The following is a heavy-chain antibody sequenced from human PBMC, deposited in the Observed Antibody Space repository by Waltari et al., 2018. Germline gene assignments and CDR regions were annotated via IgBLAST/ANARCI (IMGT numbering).Heavy chain of an antibody. CDR2: RKEDGGEK. CDR3: ASVQRRWSMDV. Sequence: EVQLVESGGGLVQSGDSLRLSCAASGFSFSSYWMNWVRQTPGKGLEGVANRKEDGGEKYYVDSVKGRFTISRDNAKNSLYLQMNSLRVEDTAVYFCASVQRRWSMDVWGQGTTVTVSS. CDR1: GFSFSSYW. J-gene: IGHJ6*02. V-gene: IGHV3-7*01. D-gene: IGHD6-25*01.